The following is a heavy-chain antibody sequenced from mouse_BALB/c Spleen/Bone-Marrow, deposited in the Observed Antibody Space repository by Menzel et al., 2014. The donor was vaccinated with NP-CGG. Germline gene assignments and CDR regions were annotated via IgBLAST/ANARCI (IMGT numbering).Heavy chain of an antibody. Sequence: VQLQQSGPGLVQPSQCLSITCTVSGFSLTSYGVHWVRQSPGKGLEWLGVIWSGGSTDYNAAFISRLIISKDNSKSQVFLKMNSLQANDTAIYYWARNGNYYFDYWGQGTTLTVSS. D-gene: IGHD2-1*01. CDR1: GFSLTSYG. J-gene: IGHJ2*01. CDR3: ARNGNYYFDY. CDR2: IWSGGST. V-gene: IGHV2-2*02.